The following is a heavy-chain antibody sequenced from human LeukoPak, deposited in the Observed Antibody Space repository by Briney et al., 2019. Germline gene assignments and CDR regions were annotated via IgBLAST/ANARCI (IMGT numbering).Heavy chain of an antibody. V-gene: IGHV4-34*01. D-gene: IGHD1/OR15-1a*01. CDR2: INHSGST. CDR3: ARGRLTTPNWFGP. CDR1: GGSFSGYY. Sequence: SETLSLTCAVYGGSFSGYYWSWIRQPPGKGLEWIGEINHSGSTNYNPSLKSRVTMSVDTSKNQFSLRLTSVTAADTAVYYCARGRLTTPNWFGPWGQGILVTVSS. J-gene: IGHJ5*02.